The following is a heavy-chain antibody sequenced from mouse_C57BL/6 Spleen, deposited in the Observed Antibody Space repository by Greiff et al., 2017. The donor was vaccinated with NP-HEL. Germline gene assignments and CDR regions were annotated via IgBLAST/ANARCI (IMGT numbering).Heavy chain of an antibody. CDR2: IYPSDSET. V-gene: IGHV1-61*01. D-gene: IGHD1-1*01. J-gene: IGHJ2*01. CDR3: ATTVVATSDFDY. CDR1: GYTFTSYW. Sequence: QVQLQQPGAELVRPGSSVKLSCKASGYTFTSYWMDWVKQRPGQGLEWIGNIYPSDSETHYNQKFKDKATLTVDKSSSTAYMQLSSLTSEDSAVYYCATTVVATSDFDYWGQGTTLTVSS.